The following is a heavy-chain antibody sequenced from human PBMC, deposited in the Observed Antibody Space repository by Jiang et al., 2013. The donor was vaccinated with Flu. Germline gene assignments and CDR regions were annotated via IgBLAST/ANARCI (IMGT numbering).Heavy chain of an antibody. D-gene: IGHD3-16*02. Sequence: LLKPSETLSLTCAVYGGSFSGYYWSWIRQPPGKGLEWIGEINHSGSTNYNPSLKSRVTISVDTSKNQFSLKLSSVTAADTAVYYCARGLMAQFGGVIGNWFDPWGQGTLVTVSS. V-gene: IGHV4-34*01. J-gene: IGHJ5*02. CDR3: ARGLMAQFGGVIGNWFDP. CDR1: GGSFSGYY. CDR2: INHSGST.